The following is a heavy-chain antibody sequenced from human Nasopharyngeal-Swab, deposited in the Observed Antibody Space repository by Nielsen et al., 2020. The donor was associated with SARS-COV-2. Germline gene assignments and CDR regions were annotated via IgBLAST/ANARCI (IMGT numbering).Heavy chain of an antibody. CDR2: IYYNGST. J-gene: IGHJ2*01. V-gene: IGHV4-61*05. Sequence: RQAPGKGLEWIGYIYYNGSTNYNPSLKSRVTISVDKSKNQFSLKLSSVTAADTAVYYCARVSENCSGGSCGADVLYFDLWGRGTLVTVSS. D-gene: IGHD2-15*01. CDR3: ARVSENCSGGSCGADVLYFDL.